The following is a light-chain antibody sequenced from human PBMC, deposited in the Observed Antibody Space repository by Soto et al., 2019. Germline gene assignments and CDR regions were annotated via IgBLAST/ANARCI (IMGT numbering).Light chain of an antibody. Sequence: EIVMTQSPATLSVSPGERATLSCGASQSVTTNLAWYQQKPGQAPRLLIYDAIARATGIPARFSGSGSGTEFTLTISSLQSEDSAVYYCHQYNKWPYTLGQGTKVDIK. CDR1: QSVTTN. J-gene: IGKJ2*01. CDR2: DAI. V-gene: IGKV3-15*01. CDR3: HQYNKWPYT.